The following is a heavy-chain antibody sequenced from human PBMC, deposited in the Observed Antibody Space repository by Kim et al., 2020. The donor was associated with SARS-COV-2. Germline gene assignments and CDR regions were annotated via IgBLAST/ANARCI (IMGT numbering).Heavy chain of an antibody. CDR1: GFTFSSSG. Sequence: GGSLRLSCAASGFTFSSSGMSWVRQAPGKGLEWVSTISSSGGNTYYADSVKGRFTISRDNSKNTLYLQMNSLRAEDTAVYYCAKAGERGYCSGGSCHSVSYWGQGTLVSVSS. D-gene: IGHD2-15*01. CDR3: AKAGERGYCSGGSCHSVSY. J-gene: IGHJ4*02. CDR2: ISSSGGNT. V-gene: IGHV3-23*01.